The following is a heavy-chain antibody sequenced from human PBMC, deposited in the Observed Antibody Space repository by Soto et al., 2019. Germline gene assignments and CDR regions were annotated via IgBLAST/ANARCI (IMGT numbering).Heavy chain of an antibody. D-gene: IGHD3-10*01. CDR2: FRGSGDDGTT. V-gene: IGHV3-23*01. J-gene: IGHJ4*02. CDR3: AKKVNSGSGSQYFDY. CDR1: GFTFSSYS. Sequence: GSLRLSCAASGFTFSSYSMSWVRQAPGKGLEWVSGFRGSGDDGTTYYADSVKGRFTISRDNSKNMLFLQMNSLRAEDTAIYYCAKKVNSGSGSQYFDYWGQRTLVTLSS.